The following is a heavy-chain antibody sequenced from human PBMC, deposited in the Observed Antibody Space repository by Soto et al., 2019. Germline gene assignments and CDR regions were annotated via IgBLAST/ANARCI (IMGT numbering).Heavy chain of an antibody. D-gene: IGHD4-17*01. J-gene: IGHJ4*02. Sequence: QVQLVESGGGVVQPGGSLRLSCAASGFTFNSYAFHWVRQAPGKGLDWVAVISYDGSHKYYADSVKGRFTISRDTSKNTLYLQMSSLRAQDTAVYYCARDDADYGDYDGAFGFWGQGTLVTVSS. V-gene: IGHV3-30-3*01. CDR2: ISYDGSHK. CDR1: GFTFNSYA. CDR3: ARDDADYGDYDGAFGF.